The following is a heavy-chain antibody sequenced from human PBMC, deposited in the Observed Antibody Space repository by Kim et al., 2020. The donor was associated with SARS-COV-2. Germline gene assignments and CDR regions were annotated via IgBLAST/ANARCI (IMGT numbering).Heavy chain of an antibody. J-gene: IGHJ1*01. Sequence: ASVKVSCKASGYTFTNYAMNWVRQAPGQGLEWMGWINTNTGNPTYAQGFTGRFVFSLDISVSTAYLQISSLEAEDTAMYYCGFSLAGPEYLQHWGQGTRVTVSS. CDR1: GYTFTNYA. D-gene: IGHD6-19*01. V-gene: IGHV7-4-1*02. CDR2: INTNTGNP. CDR3: GFSLAGPEYLQH.